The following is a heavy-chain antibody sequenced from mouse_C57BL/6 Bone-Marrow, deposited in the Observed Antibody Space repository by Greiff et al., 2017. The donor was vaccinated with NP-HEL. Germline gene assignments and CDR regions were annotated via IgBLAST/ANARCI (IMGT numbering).Heavy chain of an antibody. J-gene: IGHJ3*01. D-gene: IGHD2-12*01. CDR1: GFTFSSYA. CDR3: TSRGNYTFAY. V-gene: IGHV5-9-1*02. Sequence: EVQVVESGEGLVKPGGSLKLSCAASGFTFSSYAMSWVRQTPEKRLEWVAYISSGGDYIYYADTVKGRFTISRDNARNTLYLQMSSLKSEDTAMYYCTSRGNYTFAYWGQGTLVTVSA. CDR2: ISSGGDYI.